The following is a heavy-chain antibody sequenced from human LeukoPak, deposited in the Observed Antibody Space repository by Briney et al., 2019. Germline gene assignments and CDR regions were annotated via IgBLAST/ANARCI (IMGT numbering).Heavy chain of an antibody. CDR3: ASSSLFGY. CDR2: ISHDGSNK. J-gene: IGHJ4*02. V-gene: IGHV3-30*03. Sequence: GGSLRLSCAASGFTFSSYGMHWVRQAPGKGLEWVAVISHDGSNKYYANSVKGRFTISRDNSKNTLYLQMNSLRAEDTAVYYCASSSLFGYWGQGTLVTVSS. D-gene: IGHD2-21*01. CDR1: GFTFSSYG.